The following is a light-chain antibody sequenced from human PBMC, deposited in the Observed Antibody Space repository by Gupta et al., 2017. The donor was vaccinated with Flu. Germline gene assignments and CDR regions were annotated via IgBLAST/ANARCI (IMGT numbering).Light chain of an antibody. V-gene: IGLV1-40*01. CDR2: SNN. Sequence: QSVLTQPPSVSGAPGQRVTISCTGSSSNIGTGYDVHWYQQLPGTAPKLLIYSNNNRPSGVPDRFSGSRSGTSASLAITGLQAEDEADYYCHSFDSSLSDSYVFGTGTKVTVL. CDR1: SSNIGTGYD. J-gene: IGLJ1*01. CDR3: HSFDSSLSDSYV.